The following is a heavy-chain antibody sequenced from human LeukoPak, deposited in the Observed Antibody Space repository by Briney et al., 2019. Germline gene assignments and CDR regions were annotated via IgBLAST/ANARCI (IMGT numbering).Heavy chain of an antibody. CDR2: ISPSGDRT. CDR3: AIMHGYYDGSGFWVQ. Sequence: GGSLMLSCAASGFTSSSYAMSWVRQAPGKGLEWVSFISPSGDRTSNADSVEGRFTISRDNTRNTLYLQMNSLRDEDTGVYYCAIMHGYYDGSGFWVQWGQGTLVTVSS. V-gene: IGHV3-23*01. CDR1: GFTSSSYA. J-gene: IGHJ4*02. D-gene: IGHD3-22*01.